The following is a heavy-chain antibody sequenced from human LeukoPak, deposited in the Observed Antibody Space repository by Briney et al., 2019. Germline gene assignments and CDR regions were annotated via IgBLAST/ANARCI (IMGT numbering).Heavy chain of an antibody. V-gene: IGHV3-21*01. CDR3: ARAYNGYDYFDY. CDR1: RFTFSTYS. Sequence: PGGSLTLSCAASRFTFSTYSMNWVRQAPGKGLEWVSYISDSSTYIYYADSVRGRFTISRDNAKNSLHLQMNSLRAEDTAVYYCARAYNGYDYFDYWGQGTLVTVSS. J-gene: IGHJ4*02. D-gene: IGHD5-12*01. CDR2: ISDSSTYI.